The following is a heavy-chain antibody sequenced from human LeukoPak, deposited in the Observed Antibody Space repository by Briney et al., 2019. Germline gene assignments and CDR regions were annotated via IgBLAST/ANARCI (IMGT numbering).Heavy chain of an antibody. J-gene: IGHJ5*02. Sequence: SVKVSCKASGGTFTSYAISWVRQAPGQGLEWMGRIIPIIGTANYAQKFQGRVTITTDESTSTAYMELSSLRSEDTAVYYCATDSGDNWFDPWGQGTLVTVSS. CDR1: GGTFTSYA. CDR3: ATDSGDNWFDP. V-gene: IGHV1-69*05. D-gene: IGHD3-10*01. CDR2: IIPIIGTA.